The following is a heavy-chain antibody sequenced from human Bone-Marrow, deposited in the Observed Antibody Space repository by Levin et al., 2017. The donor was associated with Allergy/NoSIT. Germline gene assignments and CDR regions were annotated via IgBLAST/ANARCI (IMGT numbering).Heavy chain of an antibody. CDR1: GFTFSSYA. Sequence: ASVKVSCGASGFTFSSYAMSWVRQAPGKGLEWVSSISSGAYHIYYADSVRDRFTISRDNAKNSLSLRMDSLTVDDTAVYYCARGNGNYGAYYFDYWGQGILVTVSS. CDR2: ISSGAYHI. J-gene: IGHJ4*02. CDR3: ARGNGNYGAYYFDY. V-gene: IGHV3-21*01. D-gene: IGHD4-11*01.